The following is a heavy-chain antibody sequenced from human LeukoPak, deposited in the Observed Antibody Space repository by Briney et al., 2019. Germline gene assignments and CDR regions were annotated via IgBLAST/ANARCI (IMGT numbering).Heavy chain of an antibody. J-gene: IGHJ4*02. CDR2: INPNSGGT. CDR1: GYTFTDYY. CDR3: AREEVIAAAGPTLDY. D-gene: IGHD6-13*01. Sequence: ASVKVSCKASGYTFTDYYVHWVRQVPGQGLEWMGWINPNSGGTHYAQKFQGRVTMTRDTSISTAYMELSRLRSDETAVFYCAREEVIAAAGPTLDYWGQGALVTVSS. V-gene: IGHV1-2*02.